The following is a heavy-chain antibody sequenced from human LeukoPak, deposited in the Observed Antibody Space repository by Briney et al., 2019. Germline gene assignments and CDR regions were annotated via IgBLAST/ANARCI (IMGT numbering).Heavy chain of an antibody. V-gene: IGHV4-38-2*02. D-gene: IGHD6-6*01. Sequence: SETLSLTCTVSGGSISSYYWGWIRQPPGRGLEWVGSIHHRGRTYYNPSLKSRVTISVETSKNQFSLKLSSVTAADTAMFYCARGGLLRSAYAFDIWGQGTMVTVSS. CDR2: IHHRGRT. CDR3: ARGGLLRSAYAFDI. J-gene: IGHJ3*02. CDR1: GGSISSYY.